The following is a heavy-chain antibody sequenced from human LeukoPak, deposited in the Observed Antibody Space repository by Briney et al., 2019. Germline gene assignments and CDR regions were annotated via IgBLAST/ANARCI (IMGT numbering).Heavy chain of an antibody. J-gene: IGHJ4*02. Sequence: SSETLSLTCTVSGGSISSYYWSWIRQPPGKGLEWIGYIHYSGSTNYNPSLKSRVTMSVDTSKNQFSLKLSSVTAADTAVYYCARHRDYGDYALDYWGQGTLVTVSS. D-gene: IGHD4-17*01. CDR2: IHYSGST. CDR3: ARHRDYGDYALDY. CDR1: GGSISSYY. V-gene: IGHV4-59*08.